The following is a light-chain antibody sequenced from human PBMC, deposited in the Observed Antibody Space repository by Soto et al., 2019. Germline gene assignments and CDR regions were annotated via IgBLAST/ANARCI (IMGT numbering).Light chain of an antibody. Sequence: QSVLTQPPSASGSPGQSVTVSCTGTSRDVGGGDFVSWYQQHPGKAPQLIIYEVSKRPSGVPDRFSGSKSGNTASLTVSGLQAEDEADYYCSSYAGSDNLLFGGGTKLTVL. CDR2: EVS. J-gene: IGLJ3*02. V-gene: IGLV2-8*01. CDR1: SRDVGGGDF. CDR3: SSYAGSDNLL.